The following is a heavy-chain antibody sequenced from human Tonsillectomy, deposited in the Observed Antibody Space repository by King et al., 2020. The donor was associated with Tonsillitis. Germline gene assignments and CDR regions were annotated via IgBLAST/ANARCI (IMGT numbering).Heavy chain of an antibody. CDR1: GFTFSNAW. Sequence: VQLVESGGGLVKPGGSLRLSCAASGFTFSNAWMNWVRQAPGKGLEWVGRIKSKSDAGTTDYAAPVEGRITISRDDSKNTLYLQMNSLKTEDTAVYYCATGIVVVPAAPYYWGQGTLVTVSS. CDR2: IKSKSDAGTT. D-gene: IGHD2-15*01. V-gene: IGHV3-15*07. J-gene: IGHJ4*02. CDR3: ATGIVVVPAAPYY.